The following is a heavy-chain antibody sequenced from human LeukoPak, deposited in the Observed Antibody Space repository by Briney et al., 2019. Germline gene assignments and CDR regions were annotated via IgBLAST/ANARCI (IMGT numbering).Heavy chain of an antibody. CDR1: GFTFSSYG. J-gene: IGHJ4*02. CDR3: AKTWNDGPLDY. V-gene: IGHV3-33*06. CDR2: IWYDGTNK. Sequence: PGRSLRLSCAASGFTFSSYGMHWVRQVPGKGLEWVAVIWYDGTNKYYADSVKGRFTISRDNSKNTLFLQMNSLRAEDTALYYCAKTWNDGPLDYWGQGTLVTVSS. D-gene: IGHD1-1*01.